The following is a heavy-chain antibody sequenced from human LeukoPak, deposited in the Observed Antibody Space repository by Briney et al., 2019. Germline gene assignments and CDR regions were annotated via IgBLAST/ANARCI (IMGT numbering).Heavy chain of an antibody. D-gene: IGHD6-6*01. CDR3: AKAWGSSSGYYFDY. CDR2: IRFDGSNK. J-gene: IGHJ4*02. V-gene: IGHV3-30*02. Sequence: PGGSLRLSCGASGFIFNNYGIHWVRQAPGKGLEWVAFIRFDGSNKYYADSVKGRFTISRGNSKNTLYLQMNSLRAEDTAVYYCAKAWGSSSGYYFDYWGQGTLVTVSS. CDR1: GFIFNNYG.